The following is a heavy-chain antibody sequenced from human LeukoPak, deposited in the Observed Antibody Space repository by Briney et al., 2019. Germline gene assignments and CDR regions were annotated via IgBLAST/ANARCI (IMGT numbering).Heavy chain of an antibody. V-gene: IGHV4-34*01. CDR3: ASRGGSSAYYYIAY. Sequence: PSETLSLTCAVYGGPFSGYYWSWIRQPPGKGLEWIGEINHSGSTNYNPSLKSRVTISVDTSKNQFSLKLSSVTAADTAVYYCASRGGSSAYYYIAYWGQGTLVTVSS. J-gene: IGHJ4*02. CDR1: GGPFSGYY. D-gene: IGHD3-22*01. CDR2: INHSGST.